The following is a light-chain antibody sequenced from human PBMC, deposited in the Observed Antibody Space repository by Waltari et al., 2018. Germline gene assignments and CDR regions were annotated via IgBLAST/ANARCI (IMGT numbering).Light chain of an antibody. V-gene: IGKV1-5*03. J-gene: IGKJ5*01. CDR3: QQYNSNLIT. CDR2: KAS. Sequence: DIQMTQSPSTLSASVGDRVTITCRASQSISSWLAWYQQKPGKAPTLLIYKASSLESGVPSRFSGSGSGTEFTLTISSLQPDDFATYYCQQYNSNLITFGQGTRLEIK. CDR1: QSISSW.